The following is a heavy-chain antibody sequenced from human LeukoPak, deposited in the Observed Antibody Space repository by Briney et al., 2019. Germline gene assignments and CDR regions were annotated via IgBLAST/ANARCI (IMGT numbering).Heavy chain of an antibody. Sequence: ASVKVSCTASGYTFTSYGISWVRQAPGQGLEWMGWISAYNGNTNYAQKLQGRVTMTTDTSTSTAYMELRSLRSDDTAVYYCARVSFYCGGDCYYLFDYWGQGTLVTVSS. V-gene: IGHV1-18*01. J-gene: IGHJ4*02. CDR1: GYTFTSYG. D-gene: IGHD2-21*02. CDR3: ARVSFYCGGDCYYLFDY. CDR2: ISAYNGNT.